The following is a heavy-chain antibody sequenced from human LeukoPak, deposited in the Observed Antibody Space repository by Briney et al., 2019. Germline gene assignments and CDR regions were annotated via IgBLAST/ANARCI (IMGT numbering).Heavy chain of an antibody. CDR1: GFTFSRYW. Sequence: GGSLRLSCAASGFTFSRYWMSWVRQAPGKGLEWVANIKQDGSEKYYVDSVKGRFTISRDNAKNSLYLQMNSLRAEDTAVYHCAGRWFDYWGQGTLVTVSS. J-gene: IGHJ4*02. V-gene: IGHV3-7*03. D-gene: IGHD3-16*01. CDR3: AGRWFDY. CDR2: IKQDGSEK.